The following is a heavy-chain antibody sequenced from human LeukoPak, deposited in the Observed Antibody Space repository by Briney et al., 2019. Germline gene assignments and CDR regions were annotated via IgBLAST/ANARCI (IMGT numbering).Heavy chain of an antibody. V-gene: IGHV4-61*01. CDR3: ARGHWRSITMVRSYYYGMDV. CDR1: GGSVSSGSYY. J-gene: IGHJ6*02. Sequence: SETLSLTCTVSGGSVSSGSYYWSWIRQPPGKGLEWIGYIYYSGSTNYNPSLKSRVTISVDTSKNQFSLKLSSVTAADTAVYYCARGHWRSITMVRSYYYGMDVWGQGTTVTVSS. D-gene: IGHD3-10*01. CDR2: IYYSGST.